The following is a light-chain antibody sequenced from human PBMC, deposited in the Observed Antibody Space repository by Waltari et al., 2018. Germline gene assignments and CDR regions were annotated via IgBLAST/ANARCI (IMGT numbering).Light chain of an antibody. J-gene: IGKJ5*01. V-gene: IGKV1-13*02. CDR1: QGISSA. CDR2: DAS. CDR3: QQFNSFPIT. Sequence: AIQLTQSPSSLSASVGARVTITCRASQGISSALAWYQQKPGKAPKVFIDDASSLESGVPSRFRGIGSGTYFTLTISSLQPEDFATYYCQQFNSFPITFGLGTRLDIK.